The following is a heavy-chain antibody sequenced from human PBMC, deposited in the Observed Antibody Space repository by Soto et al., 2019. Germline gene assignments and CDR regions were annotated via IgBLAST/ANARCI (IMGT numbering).Heavy chain of an antibody. D-gene: IGHD2-2*01. CDR3: ANPSATAIYT. CDR2: IYYSGST. Sequence: PSETLSLTCTVSGGSISSYYWSWLRQPPGKGLEWIGYIYYSGSTNYNPSLKSRVSISVDTSKNQFSLKLSSVTAADTAVYYCANPSATAIYTWAQHNPLTVSS. J-gene: IGHJ1*01. V-gene: IGHV4-59*08. CDR1: GGSISSYY.